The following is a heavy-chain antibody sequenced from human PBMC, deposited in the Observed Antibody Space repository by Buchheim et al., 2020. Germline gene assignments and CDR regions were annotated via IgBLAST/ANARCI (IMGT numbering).Heavy chain of an antibody. CDR2: IKSKTDGGTT. Sequence: EVQLVESGGGLVKPGGSLRLSCAASGFTFSNAWMSWVRQAPGKGLEWVGRIKSKTDGGTTDYAAPVKGRFTISRDDSKTKLYLQMNSLKTEDTAVYYCTTGTSYYDILTGYHTWFDPWGQGTL. CDR1: GFTFSNAW. V-gene: IGHV3-15*01. J-gene: IGHJ5*02. CDR3: TTGTSYYDILTGYHTWFDP. D-gene: IGHD3-9*01.